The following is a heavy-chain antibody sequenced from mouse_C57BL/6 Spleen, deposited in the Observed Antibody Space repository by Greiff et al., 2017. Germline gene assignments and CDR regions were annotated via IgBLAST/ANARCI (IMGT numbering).Heavy chain of an antibody. D-gene: IGHD5-1-1*01. Sequence: EVQLQQSGPELVKPGASVKMSCKASGYTFTDYNMNWVKQSHGKSLEWIGYINPNNGGTSYNQKFKGKATLTVNKSSSTAYMELRSLTSEDSAVYYCARSEQYPRFAYWGQGTLVTVSA. J-gene: IGHJ3*01. CDR1: GYTFTDYN. CDR2: INPNNGGT. CDR3: ARSEQYPRFAY. V-gene: IGHV1-22*01.